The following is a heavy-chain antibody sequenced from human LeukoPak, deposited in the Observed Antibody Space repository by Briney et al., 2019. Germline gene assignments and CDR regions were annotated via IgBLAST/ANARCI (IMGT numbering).Heavy chain of an antibody. CDR1: GGSFSGYY. Sequence: SETLSLTCAVYGGSFSGYYWSWIRQPPGKGLEWIGEINHSGSTNYNPSLKSRVTISVDTSKNQFSLKLSSVTAADTAVYYCAGSHTPTADYIVVVPAAPVDYWGQGTLVSVSS. CDR2: INHSGST. D-gene: IGHD2-2*01. V-gene: IGHV4-34*01. CDR3: AGSHTPTADYIVVVPAAPVDY. J-gene: IGHJ4*02.